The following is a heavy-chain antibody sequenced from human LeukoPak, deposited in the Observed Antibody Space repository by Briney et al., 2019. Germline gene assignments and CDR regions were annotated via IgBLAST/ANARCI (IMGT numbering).Heavy chain of an antibody. CDR3: ARGQQLGTFDY. D-gene: IGHD6-13*01. CDR1: GFTFSSYS. V-gene: IGHV3-21*01. CDR2: ISSSSSYI. J-gene: IGHJ4*02. Sequence: GGSLRLSCAASGFTFSSYSMNWVRQAPGKGLEWVSSISSSSSYIYYADSVKGRFTISRDNAQNSLYLQMNSLRAEDTAVYYCARGQQLGTFDYWGQGTLVTVSS.